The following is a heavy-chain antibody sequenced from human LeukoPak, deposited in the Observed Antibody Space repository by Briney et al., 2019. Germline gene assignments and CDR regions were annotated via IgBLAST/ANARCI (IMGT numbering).Heavy chain of an antibody. CDR2: ISSSSSNI. CDR1: GFTFSSYG. CDR3: ARVGSFAIWFGELPPLSYFDY. D-gene: IGHD3-10*01. Sequence: PGGSLRLSCAASGFTFSSYGMHWVRQAPGKGLEWVSYISSSSSNIYYADSVKGRFTISRDNARNSLYLQMNSLRAEDTAVYYCARVGSFAIWFGELPPLSYFDYWGQGTLVTVSS. J-gene: IGHJ4*02. V-gene: IGHV3-48*01.